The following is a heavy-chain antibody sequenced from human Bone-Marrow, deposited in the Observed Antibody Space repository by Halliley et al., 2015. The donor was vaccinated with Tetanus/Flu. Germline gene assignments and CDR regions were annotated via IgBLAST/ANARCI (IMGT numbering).Heavy chain of an antibody. D-gene: IGHD3-10*01. V-gene: IGHV5-51*01. Sequence: LEWMGLIYPCDSDTRYSPSFQGQVPISADKSINTAYLQWSSLKASDTAMYYCARRPSGTFDIWGQGTMVTVSS. CDR2: IYPCDSDT. CDR3: ARRPSGTFDI. J-gene: IGHJ3*02.